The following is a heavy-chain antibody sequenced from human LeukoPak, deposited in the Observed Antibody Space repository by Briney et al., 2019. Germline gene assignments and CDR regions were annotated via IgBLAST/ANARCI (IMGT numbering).Heavy chain of an antibody. J-gene: IGHJ4*02. CDR1: GYTFTSYG. Sequence: GASVKVSCKASGYTFTSYGISWVRQAPGQGLEWMGWISAYNGNTTYAQKLQGRVTMTTDTSTSTAYMELRSLRSDDTAVYYCARAFGDYVWGSFDYWGQGTLVTVSS. CDR2: ISAYNGNT. V-gene: IGHV1-18*01. CDR3: ARAFGDYVWGSFDY. D-gene: IGHD3-16*01.